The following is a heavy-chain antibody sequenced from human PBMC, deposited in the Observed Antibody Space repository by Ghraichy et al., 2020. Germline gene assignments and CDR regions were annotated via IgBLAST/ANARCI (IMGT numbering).Heavy chain of an antibody. J-gene: IGHJ6*03. CDR3: ASGPYCGGDCYTPYYYYYYMDV. Sequence: ETLSLTCTVSGGSISSYYWSWIRQPPGKGLEWIGYIYYSGSTNYNPSLKRRVTISVDTSKNQFSLKLSSVTAADTAVYYCASGPYCGGDCYTPYYYYYYMDVWGKGTTVTVSS. D-gene: IGHD2-21*01. CDR2: IYYSGST. CDR1: GGSISSYY. V-gene: IGHV4-59*08.